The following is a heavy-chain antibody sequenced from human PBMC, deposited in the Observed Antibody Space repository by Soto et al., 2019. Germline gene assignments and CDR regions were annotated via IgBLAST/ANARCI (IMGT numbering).Heavy chain of an antibody. D-gene: IGHD1-20*01. CDR3: AREITDSVMMAYYYYYAMDV. CDR1: GYTFTSYY. CDR2: INPSGGST. J-gene: IGHJ6*02. Sequence: QEQLVQSGAEVKKPGASVKVSCKASGYTFTSYYMHWVRQAPGQGLEWMGIINPSGGSTSYAQKFQGRVTMTRDTSTSTLYMELSSLRSEDTAVYYCAREITDSVMMAYYYYYAMDVWGQGTTVTVSS. V-gene: IGHV1-46*01.